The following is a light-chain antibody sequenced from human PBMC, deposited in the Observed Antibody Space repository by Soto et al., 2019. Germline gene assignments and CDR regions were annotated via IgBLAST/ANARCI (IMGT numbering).Light chain of an antibody. Sequence: QSVLTQPPSVSGAPGQRLTISCAGTSSNIGAGFDVHWYQQLPGTAPKLLIYSNNQRPSGVPDRFSGSKSGTSASLAISGLQSEDEADYYCAAWDDSLSGVVFGGGTKLTVL. CDR1: SSNIGAGFD. V-gene: IGLV1-40*01. CDR2: SNN. CDR3: AAWDDSLSGVV. J-gene: IGLJ2*01.